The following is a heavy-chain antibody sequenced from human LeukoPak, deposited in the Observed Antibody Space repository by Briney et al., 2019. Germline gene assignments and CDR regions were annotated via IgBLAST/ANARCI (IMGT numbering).Heavy chain of an antibody. CDR1: GFPFTRFY. Sequence: GGSLRLSCAVSGFPFTRFYMSWIRQAPGKGLEWISYIGLSGSPLDYADSVRGRFTISRDNAKDSLYLEMNSLRAEDTAVYYCARKDFSSGSFSYWGQGTLVTVSS. V-gene: IGHV3-11*04. D-gene: IGHD3-22*01. J-gene: IGHJ4*02. CDR3: ARKDFSSGSFSY. CDR2: IGLSGSPL.